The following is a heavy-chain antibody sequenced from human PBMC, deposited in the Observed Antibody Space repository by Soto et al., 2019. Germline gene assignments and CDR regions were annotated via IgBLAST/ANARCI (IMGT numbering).Heavy chain of an antibody. CDR2: INSDESIT. J-gene: IGHJ6*02. Sequence: GVLRLSCAASGFTFSSYWMYWVRQAPGKGLVWVSRINSDESITSNADSVQGRFTISRDNAKNTLYLQMNSLRAEDTAVYYCARDGSGIGYGMDVWGQGTTVTV. V-gene: IGHV3-74*01. CDR3: ARDGSGIGYGMDV. CDR1: GFTFSSYW. D-gene: IGHD3-10*01.